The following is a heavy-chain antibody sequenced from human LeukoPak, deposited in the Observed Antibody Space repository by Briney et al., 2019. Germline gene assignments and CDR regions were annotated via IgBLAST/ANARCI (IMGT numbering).Heavy chain of an antibody. CDR2: IIPILGIA. D-gene: IGHD2-2*01. CDR1: GGTFSSYA. J-gene: IGHJ6*02. CDR3: ARERSSGVPAATSGIGYYYYYGMDA. Sequence: SVKVSCKASGGTFSSYAISWVRQAPGQGLEWMGRIIPILGIANYAQKFQGRVTITADKSTSTAYMEPSSLRSEDTAVYYCARERSSGVPAATSGIGYYYYYGMDAWGQGTTVTVSS. V-gene: IGHV1-69*04.